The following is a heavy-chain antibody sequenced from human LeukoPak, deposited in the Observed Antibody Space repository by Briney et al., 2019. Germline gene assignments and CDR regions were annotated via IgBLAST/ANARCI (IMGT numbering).Heavy chain of an antibody. J-gene: IGHJ4*02. V-gene: IGHV3-9*03. CDR1: GFTFDDYA. CDR2: ISWNSGSI. D-gene: IGHD3-10*01. Sequence: GGSLRLSCAASGFTFDDYAMHWVRHAPGKGLEWVSGISWNSGSIGYADSVKGRFTISRDNAKNSLYLQMNSLRAEDMALYYCAKTSSRGYYFDYWGQGTLVTVSS. CDR3: AKTSSRGYYFDY.